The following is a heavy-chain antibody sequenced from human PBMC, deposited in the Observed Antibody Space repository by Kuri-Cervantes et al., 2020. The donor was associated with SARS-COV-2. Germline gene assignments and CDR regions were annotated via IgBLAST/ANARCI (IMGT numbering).Heavy chain of an antibody. D-gene: IGHD4-17*01. CDR1: GGTFSSYA. CDR2: MNPNSGNT. Sequence: ASVKVSCKASGGTFSSYAINWVRQAAGQGLEWMGWMNPNSGNTGYAQKFQGRVTMTRNTSISTAYMELSSLRSEDTAVYYCARGRYGDGSWGQGTLVTVSS. J-gene: IGHJ5*02. CDR3: ARGRYGDGS. V-gene: IGHV1-8*02.